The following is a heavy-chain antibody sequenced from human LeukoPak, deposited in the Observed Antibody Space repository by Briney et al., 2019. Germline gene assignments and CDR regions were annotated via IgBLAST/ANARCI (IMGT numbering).Heavy chain of an antibody. J-gene: IGHJ4*02. CDR2: IYSDGST. V-gene: IGHV3-53*01. CDR1: GFTVSSNY. Sequence: GGSLRLSCAASGFTVSSNYMTWVRQAPGEGLEWLSVIYSDGSTYYADSVKGRFTILRDNSKNTLYLQMNSLRAEDTAVYYCARLPIVVITSGGYWGQGTLVTVSS. CDR3: ARLPIVVITSGGY. D-gene: IGHD3-22*01.